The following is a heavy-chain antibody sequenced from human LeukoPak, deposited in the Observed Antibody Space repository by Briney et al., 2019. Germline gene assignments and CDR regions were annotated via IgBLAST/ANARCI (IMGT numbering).Heavy chain of an antibody. J-gene: IGHJ4*02. CDR1: GYSITSGYY. CDR2: IYHSGNT. CDR3: ARAGYCSGVSCYSAVPGKY. V-gene: IGHV4-38-2*02. D-gene: IGHD2-15*01. Sequence: SETLSFTCTVSGYSITSGYYWAWIRQSPGKGLEWIGSIYHSGNTYYNPSLKSRVIILVDTSKNQFSLQLGSVTPTDTAVYYCARAGYCSGVSCYSAVPGKYWGQGALVTVSS.